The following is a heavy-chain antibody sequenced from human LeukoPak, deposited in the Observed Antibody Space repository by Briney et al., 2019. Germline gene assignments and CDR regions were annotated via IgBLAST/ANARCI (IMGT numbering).Heavy chain of an antibody. D-gene: IGHD1-7*01. V-gene: IGHV3-7*01. CDR3: ARGWNYAFRFDN. J-gene: IGHJ4*02. CDR1: GLTFTDYW. Sequence: GGSLRLSCAASGLTFTDYWMTWVRQAPGKGLEWVAHIKQDGGEKYYVDSVKGRFTISRDNAKNLVYLQMNSLRAEDTAVYYCARGWNYAFRFDNWGQGTLVTVST. CDR2: IKQDGGEK.